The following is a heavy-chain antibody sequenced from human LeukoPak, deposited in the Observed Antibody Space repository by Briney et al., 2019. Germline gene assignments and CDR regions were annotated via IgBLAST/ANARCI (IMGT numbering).Heavy chain of an antibody. Sequence: SVKVSCKASGGTSSSYAISWVRQAPGQGLEWMGGSIPIFGTANYAQKFQGRVTITTDESTSTAYMELSSLRSEDTAVYYCARGEYYGSGRQYGKKPIDYWGQGTLVTVSS. D-gene: IGHD3-10*01. J-gene: IGHJ4*02. CDR3: ARGEYYGSGRQYGKKPIDY. CDR2: SIPIFGTA. CDR1: GGTSSSYA. V-gene: IGHV1-69*05.